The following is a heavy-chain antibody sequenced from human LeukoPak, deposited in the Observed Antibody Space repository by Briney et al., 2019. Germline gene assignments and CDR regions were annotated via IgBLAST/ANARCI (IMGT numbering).Heavy chain of an antibody. V-gene: IGHV4-59*08. Sequence: PSETLSLTCTVSGGSISSYYWCWIRQPPGKGLEWIGYIYYSGSTNYNPSLKSRVTISVDTSKNQFSLKLSSVTAADTAVYYCARLAPTFGYCSSTSCYGVLDYWGQGTLVTVSS. CDR2: IYYSGST. D-gene: IGHD2-2*01. CDR3: ARLAPTFGYCSSTSCYGVLDY. CDR1: GGSISSYY. J-gene: IGHJ4*02.